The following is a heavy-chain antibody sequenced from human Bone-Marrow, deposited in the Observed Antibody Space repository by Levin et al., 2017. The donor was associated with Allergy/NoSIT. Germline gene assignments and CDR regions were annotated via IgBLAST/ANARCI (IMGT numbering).Heavy chain of an antibody. D-gene: IGHD3-10*01. Sequence: SETLSLTCTVSGESISGGANYWTWIRQHPGTGLEWIGYISHSGSTSYNPSLESRVTISVDTSKNQFSLRLNSVTAADTAVYYCVRDRLLRGVIKHWFDPWGQGTLVTVSS. V-gene: IGHV4-31*03. J-gene: IGHJ5*02. CDR3: VRDRLLRGVIKHWFDP. CDR2: ISHSGST. CDR1: GESISGGANY.